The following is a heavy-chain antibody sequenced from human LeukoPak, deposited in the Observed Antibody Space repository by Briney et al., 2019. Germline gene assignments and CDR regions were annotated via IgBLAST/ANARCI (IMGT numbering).Heavy chain of an antibody. CDR1: GGTFSSYA. V-gene: IGHV1-69*01. Sequence: GSSVKVSCKASGGTFSSYAISWVRQAPGQGLEWMGGIIPIFGTANYAQKFQGRVTITADESTSTAYMELSSLRSEDTAVYYCALEMAATIDAFDIWGQGTMVTVSS. CDR2: IIPIFGTA. CDR3: ALEMAATIDAFDI. J-gene: IGHJ3*02. D-gene: IGHD5-24*01.